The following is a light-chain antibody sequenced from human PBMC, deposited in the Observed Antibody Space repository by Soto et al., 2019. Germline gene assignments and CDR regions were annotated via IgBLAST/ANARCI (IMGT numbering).Light chain of an antibody. CDR1: QPITSNY. CDR2: GAS. CDR3: QQYGDLPWT. Sequence: ALTQSPGTLSLSPGERATLSCRASQPITSNYLAWDQQRSGQAPRLLISGASSRATGVTDRFSGSGSGTDFTLTINRLEPEDFAVYYGQQYGDLPWTFGQGTKVQI. V-gene: IGKV3-20*01. J-gene: IGKJ1*01.